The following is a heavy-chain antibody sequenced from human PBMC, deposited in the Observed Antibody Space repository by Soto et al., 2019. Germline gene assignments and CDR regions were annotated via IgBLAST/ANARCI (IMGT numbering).Heavy chain of an antibody. CDR2: IYYSGST. J-gene: IGHJ4*02. CDR3: ARMDRGRAVGATPHSFDN. Sequence: SETLSLTCTVSGGSISSAIYYWGWIRQDPGTGLEWIGHIYYSGSTYYNPSLKSRLSISVDTSKNQFSLRLTSVTAEDTAVYYCARMDRGRAVGATPHSFDNWGQGTLVTVSS. D-gene: IGHD1-26*01. CDR1: GGSISSAIYY. V-gene: IGHV4-31*03.